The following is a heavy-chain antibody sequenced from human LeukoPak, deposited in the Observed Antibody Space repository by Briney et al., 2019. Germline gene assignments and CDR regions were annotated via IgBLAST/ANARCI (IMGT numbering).Heavy chain of an antibody. CDR2: IVGRGISA. CDR3: AKDINWTYPRYLDY. CDR1: GFTFSNYA. J-gene: IGHJ4*02. Sequence: GGSLRLSCVASGFTFSNYAMSWVRQAPGKGLEWVSAIVGRGISAYYADSVKGRFTISRDNSKNTLYLQMNSLRAEDTAVYYCAKDINWTYPRYLDYWGQGTLLTVSS. V-gene: IGHV3-23*01. D-gene: IGHD1-7*01.